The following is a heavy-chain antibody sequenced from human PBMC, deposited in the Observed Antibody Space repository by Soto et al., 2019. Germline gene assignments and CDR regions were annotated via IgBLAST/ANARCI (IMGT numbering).Heavy chain of an antibody. J-gene: IGHJ3*02. D-gene: IGHD6-19*01. V-gene: IGHV1-18*01. CDR1: GYTFTSYG. Sequence: ASVKVSCKASGYTFTSYGISWVRQAPGQGLEWMGWISAYNGNTNYAQKLQGRVTMTTDTSTSTAYMELRSLRSDDTAVYYCARDYTVAGSPDAFDIWGQGTMVTVSS. CDR2: ISAYNGNT. CDR3: ARDYTVAGSPDAFDI.